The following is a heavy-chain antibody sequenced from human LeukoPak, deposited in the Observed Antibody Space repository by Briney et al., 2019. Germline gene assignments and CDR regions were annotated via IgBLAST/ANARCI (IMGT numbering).Heavy chain of an antibody. Sequence: GGSLRLSCAASGFTFSDYWMNWVRXAPGKXLEYVASIKHDGSDKYYVDSVKGRFTVSRDNTKNSLYLQMNSLRAEDTAVYYCARDWNWKADYWGQGTLVTVSS. V-gene: IGHV3-7*04. CDR2: IKHDGSDK. D-gene: IGHD1-1*01. CDR1: GFTFSDYW. J-gene: IGHJ4*02. CDR3: ARDWNWKADY.